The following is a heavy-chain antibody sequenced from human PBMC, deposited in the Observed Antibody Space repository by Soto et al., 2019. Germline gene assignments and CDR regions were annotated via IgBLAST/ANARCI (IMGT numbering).Heavy chain of an antibody. V-gene: IGHV3-30-3*01. J-gene: IGHJ6*02. CDR3: ARALYCTSTSCYIAVSVLGMDV. CDR1: GFTFSTYA. D-gene: IGHD2-2*02. Sequence: GGSLRLSCAASGFTFSTYALHWVRQAPGKGLEWVSVISYDGSNKYFAASVKGRFTLSRDNSKNTVYLQMNSLRPEDTAVYYCARALYCTSTSCYIAVSVLGMDVWGQGTTVTVS. CDR2: ISYDGSNK.